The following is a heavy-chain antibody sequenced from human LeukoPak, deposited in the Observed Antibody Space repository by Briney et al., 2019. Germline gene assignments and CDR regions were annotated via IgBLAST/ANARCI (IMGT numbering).Heavy chain of an antibody. CDR1: GFTFSSYA. V-gene: IGHV3-23*01. Sequence: GGSLRLSCAASGFTFSSYAMSWVRQAPGKGLEWVSAISGSGGSTYYADSEKGRFTISRDNSKNTLYLQMNSLRAEDTAVYYCATYGSGSYYYYYYGMDVWGQGTTVTVSS. D-gene: IGHD3-10*01. CDR2: ISGSGGST. CDR3: ATYGSGSYYYYYYGMDV. J-gene: IGHJ6*02.